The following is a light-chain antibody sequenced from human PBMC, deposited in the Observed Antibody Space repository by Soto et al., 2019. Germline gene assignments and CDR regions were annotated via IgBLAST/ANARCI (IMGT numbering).Light chain of an antibody. CDR3: QQFNSYPLN. J-gene: IGKJ4*01. V-gene: IGKV1-9*01. Sequence: IQFTHSPSSRSASVVDRVTITCLASQCINSYLAWYQQKPGKAPKVLIYDASTFQGGVPSRFSGSRSGTDFTLTISSLQPEDFATYYCQQFNSYPLNFGGGTKVDIK. CDR1: QCINSY. CDR2: DAS.